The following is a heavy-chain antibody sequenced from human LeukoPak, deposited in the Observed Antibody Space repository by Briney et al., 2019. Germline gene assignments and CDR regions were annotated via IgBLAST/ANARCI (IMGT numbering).Heavy chain of an antibody. D-gene: IGHD2-2*01. CDR3: ATGVRDCSSTTCYDNWFDS. J-gene: IGHJ5*01. CDR1: GFTFSNYA. CDR2: IRSSGGTM. V-gene: IGHV3-23*01. Sequence: PGGSLRLSCAASGFTFSNYAMNWVRQAPGKGLEWVSIIRSSGGTMFYADSVKGRFTSSRDNSNNSLFLQMNSLRVEDTAVYYCATGVRDCSSTTCYDNWFDSWGQGTLVTVSS.